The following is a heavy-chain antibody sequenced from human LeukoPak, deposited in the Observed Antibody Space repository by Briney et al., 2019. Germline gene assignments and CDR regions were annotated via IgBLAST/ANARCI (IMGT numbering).Heavy chain of an antibody. J-gene: IGHJ4*02. Sequence: SETLSLTCTVSGGSISDYYWSWIRQPPGRGLEWIGYSGNTNYNPSLKSRVIISVDTSKNQFSLKLSPVTAADTAVYYCARELEYNWNPGYFDYWGQGTLVTVSS. CDR3: ARELEYNWNPGYFDY. D-gene: IGHD1-1*01. CDR1: GGSISDYY. CDR2: SGNT. V-gene: IGHV4-59*01.